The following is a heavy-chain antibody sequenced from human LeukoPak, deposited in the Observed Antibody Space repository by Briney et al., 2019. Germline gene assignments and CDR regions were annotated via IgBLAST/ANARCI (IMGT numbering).Heavy chain of an antibody. V-gene: IGHV1-69*05. Sequence: GASVKVSCKASGGTFSSYAISWVRQAPGQGLEWMGGIIPIFGTANYAQKFQGRVTITTDESTSTAYMELSSLRSEDTAVYYCASTYSSSYAGYYYYMDVWGKGTTVTVS. CDR3: ASTYSSSYAGYYYYMDV. CDR2: IIPIFGTA. CDR1: GGTFSSYA. D-gene: IGHD6-13*01. J-gene: IGHJ6*03.